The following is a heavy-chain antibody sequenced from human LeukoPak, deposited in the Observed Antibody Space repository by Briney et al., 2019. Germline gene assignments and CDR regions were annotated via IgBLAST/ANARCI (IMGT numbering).Heavy chain of an antibody. CDR1: GFTFDDYA. CDR2: ISWNSGSI. J-gene: IGHJ3*02. D-gene: IGHD1-26*01. Sequence: GGSLRLSCAASGFTFDDYAMHWVRQAPGKGLEWVSGISWNSGSIGYADSVKGRFTISRDNAKNSLYLQMNSLRAEDTALYYCAKIFEGIVGATATDTDAFDIWGQGTMVTVFS. V-gene: IGHV3-9*01. CDR3: AKIFEGIVGATATDTDAFDI.